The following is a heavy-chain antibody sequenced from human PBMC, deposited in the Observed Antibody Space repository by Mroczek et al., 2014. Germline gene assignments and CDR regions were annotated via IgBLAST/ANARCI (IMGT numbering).Heavy chain of an antibody. CDR3: AKQVYGGEPSYAIFDY. J-gene: IGHJ4*02. V-gene: IGHV3-23*01. Sequence: VQLQQSGGGLVQPGGSLRLSCAASGFTFSSYAMSWVRQAPGKGLEWVSAISGSGGSTYYADSVKGRFTISRDNSKNTLYLQMNSLRAEDTAVYYCAKQVYGGEPSYAIFDYWGQGTLVTVSS. CDR2: ISGSGGST. CDR1: GFTFSSYA. D-gene: IGHD4-23*01.